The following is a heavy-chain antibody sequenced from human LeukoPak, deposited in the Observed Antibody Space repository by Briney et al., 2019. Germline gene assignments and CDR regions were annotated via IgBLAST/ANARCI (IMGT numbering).Heavy chain of an antibody. CDR2: MNPNSGNT. Sequence: ASVKVSCKASGYTFTSYDINWVRQATGQGLEWMGWMNPNSGNTGYAQKFQGRVTITRNTSIRTAYMELSSLSAEDTAVYYCARSAARREANYYYYMDVWGKGTTVTVSS. J-gene: IGHJ6*03. CDR3: ARSAARREANYYYYMDV. CDR1: GYTFTSYD. D-gene: IGHD6-6*01. V-gene: IGHV1-8*01.